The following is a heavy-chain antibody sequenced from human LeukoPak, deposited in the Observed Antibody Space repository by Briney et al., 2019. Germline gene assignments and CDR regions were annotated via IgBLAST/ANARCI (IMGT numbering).Heavy chain of an antibody. D-gene: IGHD3-22*01. V-gene: IGHV4-59*11. J-gene: IGHJ3*01. Sequence: SETLSLTCTVSGDSLSGHYWSWIRQPPGKRLEWIGYVSYTGRTKYNPSLQSRVTISIDTSKSPFSLKLTSVTSAATAVYSCARLLDNDISGDPDTFDVWGQGTTVIVSS. CDR3: ARLLDNDISGDPDTFDV. CDR1: GDSLSGHY. CDR2: VSYTGRT.